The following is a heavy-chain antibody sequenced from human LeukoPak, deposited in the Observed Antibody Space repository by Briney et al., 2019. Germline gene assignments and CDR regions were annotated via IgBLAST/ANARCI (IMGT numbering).Heavy chain of an antibody. CDR3: ARVREEQWLGVYYYYYMDV. V-gene: IGHV3-21*01. J-gene: IGHJ6*03. CDR1: GFTFSSYS. D-gene: IGHD6-19*01. CDR2: ISSSSSYI. Sequence: GGSLRLSCAASGFTFSSYSMNWVRQAPGKGLEWVSSISSSSSYIYYADSVKGRFTISRDNAKNSLYLQMNSLRAEDTAVYYCARVREEQWLGVYYYYYMDVWGKGTTVTVSS.